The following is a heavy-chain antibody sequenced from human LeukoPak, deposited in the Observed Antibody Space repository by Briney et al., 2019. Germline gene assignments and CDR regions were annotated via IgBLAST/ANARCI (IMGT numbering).Heavy chain of an antibody. CDR1: GYTLTELS. CDR3: ALCSSTSCYLGY. V-gene: IGHV1-24*01. CDR2: FDPEDGET. J-gene: IGHJ4*02. D-gene: IGHD2-2*01. Sequence: EASVKVSCKVSGYTLTELSMHWVRQAPGKGLEWMGGFDPEDGETIYAQKFQGRVTMTEDTSTDTAYMELSSLRSEDTAVYYCALCSSTSCYLGYWGQGTLVTVSS.